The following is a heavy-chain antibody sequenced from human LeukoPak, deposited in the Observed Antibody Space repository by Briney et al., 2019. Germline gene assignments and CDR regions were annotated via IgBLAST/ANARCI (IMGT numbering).Heavy chain of an antibody. J-gene: IGHJ4*02. CDR3: AKDGRYYYDSSGYYYDY. V-gene: IGHV3-9*01. D-gene: IGHD3-22*01. CDR2: ISWNSGSI. Sequence: PGRSLRLSCAASGFTFDDYAMHWVRQAPGKGLEWVSGISWNSGSICYADSVKGRFTISRDKAKNSLYLQMNSLRAEDTALYYCAKDGRYYYDSSGYYYDYWGQGTLVTVSS. CDR1: GFTFDDYA.